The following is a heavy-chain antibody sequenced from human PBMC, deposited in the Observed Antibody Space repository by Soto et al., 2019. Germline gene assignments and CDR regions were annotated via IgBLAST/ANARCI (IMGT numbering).Heavy chain of an antibody. J-gene: IGHJ4*02. V-gene: IGHV3-7*04. CDR3: ARNLGYCNSTNCYTVLDY. CDR2: IKQDGSEK. Sequence: EVQLVESGGGLVQPGGSLRLSCAASGFTFSRYWMNWVRQAPGKGLEWVANIKQDGSEKYYEDSVTGRFTISRDNAKNSLFLQMNSLRAEDTAVYYCARNLGYCNSTNCYTVLDYWGQGPGVTVSS. D-gene: IGHD2-2*02. CDR1: GFTFSRYW.